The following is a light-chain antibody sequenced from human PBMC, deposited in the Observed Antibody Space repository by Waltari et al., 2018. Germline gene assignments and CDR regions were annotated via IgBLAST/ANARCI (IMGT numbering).Light chain of an antibody. V-gene: IGKV4-1*01. Sequence: IVMTQFPDSLAVSLGETATINCRSSQRLFYTSNNKDYLGWYQQKPGLHPKLLIYWASTRESGVPDRFSGSGSVTDFTLTISSLQAEDVAVYYCLQYFDASRTFGQGTKLEVK. J-gene: IGKJ2*01. CDR1: QRLFYTSNNKDY. CDR3: LQYFDASRT. CDR2: WAS.